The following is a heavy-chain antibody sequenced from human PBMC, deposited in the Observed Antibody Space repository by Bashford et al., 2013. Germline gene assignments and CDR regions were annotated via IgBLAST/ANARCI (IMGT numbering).Heavy chain of an antibody. V-gene: IGHV1-18*01. CDR2: IGGYNGNT. D-gene: IGHD1-26*01. CDR3: ARESIIGRFDY. J-gene: IGHJ4*02. CDR1: GYTFTNYG. Sequence: VASVKVSCKASGYTFTNYGISWVRQAPGQGLEWMGWIGGYNGNTKYAQNFQGRVTMTTDASTSTAYMELWSLRSDDTAVYYCARESIIGRFDYWGQGTLVTVSS.